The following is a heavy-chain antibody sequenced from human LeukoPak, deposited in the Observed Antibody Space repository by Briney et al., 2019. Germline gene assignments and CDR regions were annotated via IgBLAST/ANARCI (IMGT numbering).Heavy chain of an antibody. V-gene: IGHV3-23*01. D-gene: IGHD2-21*02. CDR3: AKLAIVVVTAPGDY. CDR1: GFTFSSYW. J-gene: IGHJ4*02. Sequence: GGSLRLSCAASGFTFSSYWMHWVRQAPGKGLEWVSAISGSGGSTYYADSVKGRFTISRDNSKNTLYLQMNSLRAEDTAVYYCAKLAIVVVTAPGDYWGQGALVTVSS. CDR2: ISGSGGST.